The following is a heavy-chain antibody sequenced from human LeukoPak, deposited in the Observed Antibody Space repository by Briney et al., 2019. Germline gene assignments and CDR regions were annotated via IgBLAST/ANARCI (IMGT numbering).Heavy chain of an antibody. D-gene: IGHD2-2*01. CDR1: GGTFSSYA. J-gene: IGHJ5*02. CDR3: TRGGPDIVVVPAAKRVYNWFDP. V-gene: IGHV1-69*01. Sequence: SVKVSCKASGGTFSSYAISWVRQAPGQGLEWMGGIIPIFGTANYAQKFQGRVTITADESTSTAYMELSSLRSEDTAVYYCTRGGPDIVVVPAAKRVYNWFDPWGQGTLVTVSS. CDR2: IIPIFGTA.